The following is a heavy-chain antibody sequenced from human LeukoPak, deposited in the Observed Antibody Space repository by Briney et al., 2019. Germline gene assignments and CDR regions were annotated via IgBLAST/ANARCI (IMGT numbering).Heavy chain of an antibody. V-gene: IGHV3-7*01. CDR3: MRDYMGWFDP. D-gene: IGHD3-10*01. Sequence: PGGSLRLSCEGSAFIFSGHWMNWVRQTPGKGLEWVASIKEDGSERQYVDSVKGRFSISRDTASNTMHLEMNNLRIEDTAVYYCMRDYMGWFDPWGQGSLVTVSS. CDR2: IKEDGSER. CDR1: AFIFSGHW. J-gene: IGHJ5*02.